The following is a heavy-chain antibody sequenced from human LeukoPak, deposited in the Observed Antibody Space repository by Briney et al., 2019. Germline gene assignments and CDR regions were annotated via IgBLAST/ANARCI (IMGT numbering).Heavy chain of an antibody. CDR1: GYTFTSYG. V-gene: IGHV1-18*01. D-gene: IGHD3-22*01. Sequence: VASAKVSCKASGYTFTSYGISWVRQAPGQGLEWMGWISAYNGNTNYAQKLQGRVTMTTDTSTSTAYMELRSLRSDDTAVYYCARALTAYDSSGYVDYWGQGTLVTVSS. CDR3: ARALTAYDSSGYVDY. CDR2: ISAYNGNT. J-gene: IGHJ4*02.